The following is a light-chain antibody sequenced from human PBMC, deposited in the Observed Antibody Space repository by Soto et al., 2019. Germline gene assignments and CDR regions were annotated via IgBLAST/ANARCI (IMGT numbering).Light chain of an antibody. CDR3: QQYNSYSWT. CDR2: KAS. Sequence: DIQMTQFPSTLSASVGDRVTITCRASQSLNNWLAWYQQKPGNAPKLLIYKASNLESGVPSRFSGSGSVTEFTLTISSLQPDDLATYYCQQYNSYSWTFGQGTKVEIK. V-gene: IGKV1-5*03. J-gene: IGKJ1*01. CDR1: QSLNNW.